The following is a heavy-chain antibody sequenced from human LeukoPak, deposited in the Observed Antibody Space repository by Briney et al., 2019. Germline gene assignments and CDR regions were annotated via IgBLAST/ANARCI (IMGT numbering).Heavy chain of an antibody. CDR1: GFTISAYW. CDR3: ARLRWSSDY. Sequence: GGSLRLSCAASGFTISAYWMNWVRQAPGKGLEWVANVNQDGSEKYYVDSVKGRFTISRDNAKNSLYLQMNSLRAEDTAVYYCARLRWSSDYWGQGTLVTVSS. D-gene: IGHD2-15*01. J-gene: IGHJ4*02. CDR2: VNQDGSEK. V-gene: IGHV3-7*01.